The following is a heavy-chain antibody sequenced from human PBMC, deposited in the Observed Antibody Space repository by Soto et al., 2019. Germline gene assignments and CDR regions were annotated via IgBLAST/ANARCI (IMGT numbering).Heavy chain of an antibody. CDR1: VVSFSNNY. CDR3: ATSLWFGTQPEI. V-gene: IGHV4-34*01. CDR2: ISPSGTT. D-gene: IGHD3-10*01. J-gene: IGHJ4*02. Sequence: PSETLSLTCAFYVVSFSNNYWTCFRHPPGKGLEWIGEISPSGTTKYIPSLKSRGTISVDTSRKKFLLKVTSVSAADTAVYYCATSLWFGTQPEIWGPGTLVTVSS.